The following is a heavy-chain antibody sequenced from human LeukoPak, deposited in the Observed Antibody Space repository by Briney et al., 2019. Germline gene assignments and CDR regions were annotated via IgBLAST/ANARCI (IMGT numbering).Heavy chain of an antibody. V-gene: IGHV3-23*01. CDR1: GFIFSNYA. J-gene: IGHJ4*02. D-gene: IGHD3-9*01. Sequence: GASLRLSCAASGFIFSNYAMSWVRQAPGKGLEWVSAIGGRDSGTYYADSVRGRFTVSRDGPKNTLYLQMNNLRAEDPGVYYCVKWGDYDILTGYYDSDYWGQGTLVTVSS. CDR2: IGGRDSGT. CDR3: VKWGDYDILTGYYDSDY.